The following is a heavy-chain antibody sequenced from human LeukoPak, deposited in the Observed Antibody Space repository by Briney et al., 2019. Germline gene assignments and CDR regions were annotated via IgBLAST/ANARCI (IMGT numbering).Heavy chain of an antibody. CDR3: ARAQVRGSYYDAFDI. CDR1: GGSISSSSDY. V-gene: IGHV3-7*01. J-gene: IGHJ3*02. CDR2: IKQDGSEK. D-gene: IGHD3-16*01. Sequence: ETLSLTCTVSGGSISSSSDYWGWIRQPPGKGLEWVANIKQDGSEKYYVDSVKGRFTISRDNAKNSLYLQMNSLRAEDTAVYYCARAQVRGSYYDAFDIWGQGTMVTVSS.